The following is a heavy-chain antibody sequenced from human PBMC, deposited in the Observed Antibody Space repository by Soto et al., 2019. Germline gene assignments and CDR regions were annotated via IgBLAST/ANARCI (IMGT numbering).Heavy chain of an antibody. CDR2: ISSSGSTI. CDR1: GFTFSSYE. Sequence: GGSLRLSCAASGFTFSSYEMNWVRQAPGKGLEWVSYISSSGSTIYYADSVKGRFTISRDNAKNSLYLQMNSLRAEDTAVYYCASDRHGYNVPSGDYWGQGTLVTVSS. J-gene: IGHJ4*02. CDR3: ASDRHGYNVPSGDY. D-gene: IGHD5-12*01. V-gene: IGHV3-48*03.